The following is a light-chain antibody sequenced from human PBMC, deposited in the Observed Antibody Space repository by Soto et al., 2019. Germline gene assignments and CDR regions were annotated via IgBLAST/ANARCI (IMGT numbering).Light chain of an antibody. V-gene: IGLV2-11*01. J-gene: IGLJ2*01. Sequence: QSALTQPRSVSGSPGQSVTISCTGTTSDVGYYNYVSWYQRHPDKAPKLMIYDVIKRPSGVPDRFSGSKSGNTASLTISGLQADDEADYYCCSYAGSYTVVFGGGTQLTVL. CDR3: CSYAGSYTVV. CDR2: DVI. CDR1: TSDVGYYNY.